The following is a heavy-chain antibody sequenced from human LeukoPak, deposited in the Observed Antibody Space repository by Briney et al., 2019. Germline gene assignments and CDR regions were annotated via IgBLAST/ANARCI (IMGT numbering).Heavy chain of an antibody. CDR1: GFTSSSYG. CDR2: IWYDGSNK. V-gene: IGHV3-33*01. Sequence: PGGSLRLSCAASGFTSSSYGMHWVRQAPGKGLEWVAVIWYDGSNKYYADSVKGRFTISRDNSKNTLYLQMNSLRAEDTAVYYCARGYCSSTSCVWSDPWGQGTLVTVSS. CDR3: ARGYCSSTSCVWSDP. J-gene: IGHJ5*02. D-gene: IGHD2-2*01.